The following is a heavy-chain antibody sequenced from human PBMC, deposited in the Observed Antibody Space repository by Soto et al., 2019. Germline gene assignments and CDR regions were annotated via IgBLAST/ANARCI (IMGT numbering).Heavy chain of an antibody. Sequence: EVQLVESGGGLVQPGRSLRLSCAASGFTFDDYAMHWVRQAPGKGLEWVSGISWNSGSIGYADSVKGRFTISRDNAKNSLYLQMNSLRAEDTALYYCAKDISSGAAAQDYYGLDVWGQGTTVTVSS. J-gene: IGHJ6*02. CDR2: ISWNSGSI. CDR3: AKDISSGAAAQDYYGLDV. CDR1: GFTFDDYA. D-gene: IGHD6-13*01. V-gene: IGHV3-9*01.